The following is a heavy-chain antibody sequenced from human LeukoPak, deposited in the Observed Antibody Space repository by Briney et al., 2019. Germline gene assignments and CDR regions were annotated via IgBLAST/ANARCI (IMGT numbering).Heavy chain of an antibody. CDR2: LGTNGDT. Sequence: PGGSLRLSCVASDFSFSNYDMYWVRQAAGRGLEWVSALGTNGDTYYLGSVKGRFTISRENGKNSLYLQMNSLGVDDTAVYYCAREWRGIAFHYHGMDLWGQGTTVTVSS. V-gene: IGHV3-13*01. D-gene: IGHD3-3*02. CDR1: DFSFSNYD. J-gene: IGHJ6*02. CDR3: AREWRGIAFHYHGMDL.